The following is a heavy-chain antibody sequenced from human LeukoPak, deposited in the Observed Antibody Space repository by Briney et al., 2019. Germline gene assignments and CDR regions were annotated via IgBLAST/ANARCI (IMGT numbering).Heavy chain of an antibody. CDR2: ISGNGGNT. CDR3: ASRNYLNY. Sequence: GGSLRLSCVASGFIFSTYDMTWVRQAPGKGLEWVTTISGNGGNTYYAESVKGRFTISRDNSKTTLYLQMNSLRAEDTAVYYCASRNYLNYWGQGTLVTVSS. CDR1: GFIFSTYD. V-gene: IGHV3-23*01. J-gene: IGHJ4*02.